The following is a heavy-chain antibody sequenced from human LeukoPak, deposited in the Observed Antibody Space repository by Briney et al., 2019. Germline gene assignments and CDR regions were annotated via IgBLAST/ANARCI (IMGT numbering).Heavy chain of an antibody. CDR3: ARGRSYGPFTLYYYYGMDV. J-gene: IGHJ6*02. CDR2: INHSGST. D-gene: IGHD5-18*01. CDR1: GGSFSGYY. Sequence: PSKTLSLTCAIYGGSFSGYYWSWIRQPPGKGLEWIGEINHSGSTNYNPSLKSRVTISVDTSKNQFSLKLSSVTAADTAVYYCARGRSYGPFTLYYYYGMDVWGQGTTVTVSS. V-gene: IGHV4-34*01.